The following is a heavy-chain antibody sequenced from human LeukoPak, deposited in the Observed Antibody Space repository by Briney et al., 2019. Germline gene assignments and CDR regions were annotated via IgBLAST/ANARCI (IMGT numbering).Heavy chain of an antibody. CDR3: ARDRGSSGHKPYDY. CDR1: GFTFSSYA. J-gene: IGHJ4*02. Sequence: PGGSLRLSCAASGFTFSSYAMHRVRQAPGKGLEWVAVISYDGSNKYYADSVKGRFTISRDNSKNTLYLQMNSLRAEDTAVYYCARDRGSSGHKPYDYWGQGTLVTVSS. D-gene: IGHD6-19*01. CDR2: ISYDGSNK. V-gene: IGHV3-30*04.